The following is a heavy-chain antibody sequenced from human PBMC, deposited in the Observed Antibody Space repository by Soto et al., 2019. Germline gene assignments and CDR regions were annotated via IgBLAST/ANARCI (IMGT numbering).Heavy chain of an antibody. Sequence: QVQLVQSGAEVKKPGASVKLSCKASGYTFTSYYIHWVRQAPGQGLEWIGIINPNGGSTNYAHNFKGGLTVTRDTSPATVYMELGALTSEDTAVYYCARGLGLGDYWGQGTLVNVSS. J-gene: IGHJ4*02. CDR3: ARGLGLGDY. V-gene: IGHV1-46*01. D-gene: IGHD3-9*01. CDR2: INPNGGST. CDR1: GYTFTSYY.